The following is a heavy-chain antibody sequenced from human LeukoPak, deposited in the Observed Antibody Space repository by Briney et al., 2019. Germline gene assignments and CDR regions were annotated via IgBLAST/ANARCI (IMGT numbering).Heavy chain of an antibody. CDR2: ISSSGSTI. CDR1: GFTFSDYY. CDR3: ARDTYGSGSSPRGFDP. D-gene: IGHD3-10*01. V-gene: IGHV3-11*01. Sequence: GGSLRLSCAASGFTFSDYYMSWIRQAPGKGLEWVSYISSSGSTIYYADSVKGRFTISRDNAKNSLYLQMNSLRAEDTAVYYCARDTYGSGSSPRGFDPWGQGTLVTVSS. J-gene: IGHJ5*02.